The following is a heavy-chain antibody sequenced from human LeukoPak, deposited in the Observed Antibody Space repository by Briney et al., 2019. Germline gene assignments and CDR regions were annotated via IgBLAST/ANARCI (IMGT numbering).Heavy chain of an antibody. V-gene: IGHV3-66*01. CDR2: IYSGGDT. CDR3: ARRSGEGYFDC. J-gene: IGHJ4*02. D-gene: IGHD1-26*01. Sequence: GGSLRLSCAASGFTVSSNYMTWVRQAPGKGLEWVSVIYSGGDTCYADSVKGRFTTSRDNSKNTLYLQLNSLRAEDTAVYYCARRSGEGYFDCWGQGTLVTVSS. CDR1: GFTVSSNY.